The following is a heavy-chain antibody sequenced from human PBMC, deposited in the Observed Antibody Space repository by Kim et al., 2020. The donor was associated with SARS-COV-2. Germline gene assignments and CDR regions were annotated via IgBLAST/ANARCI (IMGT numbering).Heavy chain of an antibody. D-gene: IGHD3-22*01. V-gene: IGHV3-74*01. CDR1: GFTFSSYW. CDR2: INSDGSST. J-gene: IGHJ6*02. Sequence: GGSLRLSCAASGFTFSSYWMHWVRQAPGKGLVWVSRINSDGSSTSYADSVKGRFTISRDNAKNTLYLQMNSLRAEDTAVYYCAARITMISQDYYYYGMDVWGQGPTVTVSS. CDR3: AARITMISQDYYYYGMDV.